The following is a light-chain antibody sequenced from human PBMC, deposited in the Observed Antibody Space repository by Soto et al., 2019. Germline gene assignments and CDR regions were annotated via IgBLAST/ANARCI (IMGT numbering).Light chain of an antibody. CDR2: GAS. Sequence: EIVLTQSPGTLSLSPGERATLSCRASQSVSSYYLAWYQQKPGQAPRLLLYGASSRATGIPDRFSGSGSGTDFTLTISRLEPEDFAVYYCQQYARSRTFGQGTKVDIK. V-gene: IGKV3-20*01. CDR3: QQYARSRT. CDR1: QSVSSYY. J-gene: IGKJ1*01.